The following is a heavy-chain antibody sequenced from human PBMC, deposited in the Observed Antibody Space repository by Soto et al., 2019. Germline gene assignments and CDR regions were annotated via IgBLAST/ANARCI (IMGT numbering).Heavy chain of an antibody. CDR2: IHYNGNT. Sequence: SETLSLTCTVSGDSISAYSWSWVRQPPGKGLEWIGNIHYNGNTKYNPSHKSRVTMSVDTSKNQFSLKMISVTAAYTAIYFCAREGNLGRWLQPLDFWGQGTLVTVSS. CDR1: GDSISAYS. J-gene: IGHJ4*02. D-gene: IGHD5-12*01. V-gene: IGHV4-59*01. CDR3: AREGNLGRWLQPLDF.